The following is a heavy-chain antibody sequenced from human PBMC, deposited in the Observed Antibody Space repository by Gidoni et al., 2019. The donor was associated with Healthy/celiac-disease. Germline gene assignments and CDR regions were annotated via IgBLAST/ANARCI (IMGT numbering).Heavy chain of an antibody. J-gene: IGHJ4*02. V-gene: IGHV5-51*01. Sequence: VQLVQSGAEVKMPGESLKISCRGSEYSFTSYWIGWERQMPGTGLEWMGIIYPGYTDTRYSPSFQGQVTISADKSISTAYLQWSILKASDTAMYYCARHRGIAVAGEFDYWGQGTLVTVSS. CDR1: EYSFTSYW. CDR3: ARHRGIAVAGEFDY. D-gene: IGHD6-19*01. CDR2: IYPGYTDT.